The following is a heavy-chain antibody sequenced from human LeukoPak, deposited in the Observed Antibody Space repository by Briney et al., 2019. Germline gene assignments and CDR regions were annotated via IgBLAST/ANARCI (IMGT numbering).Heavy chain of an antibody. Sequence: ASVKVSCKASGGTFSSYAISWVRQAPGQGLEWMGGIIPILGTANYAQKFQGRVTITADESTSTAYMELSSLRSEDTAVYYCARGRHYYDSSGLNWFDPWGQGTLVTVSS. CDR1: GGTFSSYA. D-gene: IGHD3-22*01. J-gene: IGHJ5*02. CDR2: IIPILGTA. V-gene: IGHV1-69*13. CDR3: ARGRHYYDSSGLNWFDP.